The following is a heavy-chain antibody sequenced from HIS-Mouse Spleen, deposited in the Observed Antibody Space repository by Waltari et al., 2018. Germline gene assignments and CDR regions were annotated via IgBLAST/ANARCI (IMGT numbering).Heavy chain of an antibody. J-gene: IGHJ4*02. D-gene: IGHD6-6*01. Sequence: EVQLVESGGGLVKPGGSLRLSCAASGFTFSNAWMSWVRQAPGKGLEWVGRIKSKTDGGTTDYAATVKGRFTISRDDSKNTLYLQMNSLKTEDTAVYYCTTGLYSSSYYFDYWGQGTLVTVSS. CDR1: GFTFSNAW. V-gene: IGHV3-15*01. CDR3: TTGLYSSSYYFDY. CDR2: IKSKTDGGTT.